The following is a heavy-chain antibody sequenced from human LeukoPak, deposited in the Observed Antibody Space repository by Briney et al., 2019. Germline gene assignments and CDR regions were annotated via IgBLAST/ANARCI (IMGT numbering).Heavy chain of an antibody. V-gene: IGHV3-7*01. Sequence: GGSLRLSCAASGFTFTNYWMSWVRQAPGKGLEWVANIKQDGSEKYYVDSVKGRFTISRDNAKNSLYLRMNSLRAEDTAVYYCARDPRRDYYDSSGTWGQGTLVTVSS. CDR2: IKQDGSEK. CDR1: GFTFTNYW. D-gene: IGHD3-22*01. J-gene: IGHJ5*02. CDR3: ARDPRRDYYDSSGT.